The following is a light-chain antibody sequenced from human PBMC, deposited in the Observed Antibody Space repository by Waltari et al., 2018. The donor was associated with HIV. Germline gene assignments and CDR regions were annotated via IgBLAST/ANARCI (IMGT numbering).Light chain of an antibody. CDR3: SSYTGITTLLYV. J-gene: IGLJ1*01. Sequence: QSALTQPASVSGSPGQSITISCTGITSDIGDYNYVSWYQQHSDKAPKLIICGDTQRPPGVSMRFSGAKSGNTASLTISGLQAEDEAYYYCSSYTGITTLLYVFGSGTKVTVL. CDR1: TSDIGDYNY. V-gene: IGLV2-14*01. CDR2: GDT.